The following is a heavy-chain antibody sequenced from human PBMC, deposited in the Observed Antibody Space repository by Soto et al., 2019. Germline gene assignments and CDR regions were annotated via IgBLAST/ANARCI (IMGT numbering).Heavy chain of an antibody. CDR3: ARHQIVGQWELLSYFDY. V-gene: IGHV4-59*08. CDR1: GGPISSYY. D-gene: IGHD1-26*01. J-gene: IGHJ4*02. Sequence: QVQLQESGPGLVKPSETLSLTCTVSGGPISSYYWSWIRQPPGKGLEWIGYIYYTGSTNYNPSLKSRVTISVDTSKNQFSLKLSSVTAADTAVYYCARHQIVGQWELLSYFDYWGQGTLVTVSS. CDR2: IYYTGST.